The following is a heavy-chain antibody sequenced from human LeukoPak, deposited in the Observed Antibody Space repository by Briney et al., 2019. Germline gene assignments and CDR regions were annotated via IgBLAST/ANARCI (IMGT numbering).Heavy chain of an antibody. Sequence: PSETLSLTCTVSGGSISSYYWSWIRQPPGKGLEWIGYIYYSGSTNYNPSLKSRVTISVDTSKNQFSLKLSSVTAADTAVYYCARGRVADSKYYYYYYMDVWGKGTTVTVSS. D-gene: IGHD4-11*01. J-gene: IGHJ6*03. CDR1: GGSISSYY. CDR3: ARGRVADSKYYYYYYMDV. V-gene: IGHV4-59*01. CDR2: IYYSGST.